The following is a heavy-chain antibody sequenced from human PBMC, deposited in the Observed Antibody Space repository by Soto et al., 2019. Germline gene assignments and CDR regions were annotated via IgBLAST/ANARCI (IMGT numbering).Heavy chain of an antibody. Sequence: EVQLVESGGNLVQPGGSLRLSCAASGFTFSAYAMSWVRQAPGKGLEWVSIISGNGDNTYYADSVKGRLTISRDNFKNTRYLQIHSLRAEDTAVYFCAKDHEKSEEPTIIGYYYHGMDVWGQGTTVTVSS. CDR1: GFTFSAYA. CDR3: AKDHEKSEEPTIIGYYYHGMDV. V-gene: IGHV3-23*04. D-gene: IGHD3-22*01. J-gene: IGHJ6*02. CDR2: ISGNGDNT.